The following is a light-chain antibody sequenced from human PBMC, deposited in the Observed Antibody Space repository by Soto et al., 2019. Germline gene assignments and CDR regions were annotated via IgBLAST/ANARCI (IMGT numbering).Light chain of an antibody. CDR1: SSNIGTNT. CDR2: SNN. V-gene: IGLV1-44*01. Sequence: QSVLSQSPSASGTPGQRVIISCSGSSSNIGTNTVSWHQQVPGAAPKLLIWSNNQRPSGVPDRFSGSKSGTSASLAISGLQSEDEADYYCAAWDDSLNVVFGGGTKVTVL. CDR3: AAWDDSLNVV. J-gene: IGLJ2*01.